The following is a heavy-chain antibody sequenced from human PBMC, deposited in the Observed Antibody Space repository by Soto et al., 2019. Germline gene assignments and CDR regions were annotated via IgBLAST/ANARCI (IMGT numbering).Heavy chain of an antibody. CDR1: GGSISSGGYY. D-gene: IGHD3-10*01. Sequence: QVQLQESGPGLVKPSQTLSLTCTVSGGSISSGGYYWSWIRQHPGKGLEWIGYIYYSGSTYYNPSLKGRVTRSVDTSKTQFSRKLSSVTAADTAVYYCARVFGFGGMDVWGQGTTVTVSS. J-gene: IGHJ6*02. CDR3: ARVFGFGGMDV. CDR2: IYYSGST. V-gene: IGHV4-31*03.